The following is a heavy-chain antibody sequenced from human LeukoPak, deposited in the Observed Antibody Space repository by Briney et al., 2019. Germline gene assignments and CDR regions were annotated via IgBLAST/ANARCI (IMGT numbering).Heavy chain of an antibody. CDR3: AKDQAYSYYYLDC. J-gene: IGHJ4*02. CDR2: INRDGGII. D-gene: IGHD5-18*01. CDR1: GFTLSTYE. Sequence: GGSLRLSCAASGFTLSTYEMSWVRQAPGKGLEWVSHINRDGGIIYYADSVRGRFTISRDNSKNTVYLQMSSLRADDTAIYYCAKDQAYSYYYLDCWGQGTLVTVSS. V-gene: IGHV3-23*01.